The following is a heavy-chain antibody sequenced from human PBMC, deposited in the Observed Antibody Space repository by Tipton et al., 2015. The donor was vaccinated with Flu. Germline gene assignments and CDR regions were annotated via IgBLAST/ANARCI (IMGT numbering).Heavy chain of an antibody. CDR3: AKEWGLAAAATGEAFDF. V-gene: IGHV3-23*01. Sequence: SLRLSCAASGFTFSRYAMSWVRQAPGKGLEWVSAISGSGRGTYYADSVKGRFTVSRDSSKNTLSLLMNSLRVEDTAVYYCAKEWGLAAAATGEAFDFWGQGTLVTVSS. D-gene: IGHD6-13*01. CDR2: ISGSGRGT. J-gene: IGHJ4*02. CDR1: GFTFSRYA.